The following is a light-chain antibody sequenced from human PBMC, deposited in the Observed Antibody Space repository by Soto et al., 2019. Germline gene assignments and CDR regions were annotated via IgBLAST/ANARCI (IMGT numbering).Light chain of an antibody. V-gene: IGKV3-15*01. CDR3: QQYNNWPPPYT. Sequence: EXVMTQSPATLSVSPGERATLSCRASQSVSSNLAWYQQKPGQAPRLLIYGASTRATGIPARFSGSGSGTEFTLTISSLQSEDFAVYYCQQYNNWPPPYTFGQGTKLEIK. CDR1: QSVSSN. CDR2: GAS. J-gene: IGKJ2*01.